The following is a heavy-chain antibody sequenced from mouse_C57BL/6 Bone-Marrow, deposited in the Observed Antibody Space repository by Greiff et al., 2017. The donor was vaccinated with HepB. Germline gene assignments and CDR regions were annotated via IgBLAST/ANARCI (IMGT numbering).Heavy chain of an antibody. V-gene: IGHV1-42*01. CDR2: INPSTGGT. J-gene: IGHJ2*01. D-gene: IGHD1-1*01. CDR1: GYSFTGYY. Sequence: EVQLQQSGPELVKPGASVKISCKASGYSFTGYYMNWVKQSPEKSLEWIGQINPSTGGTTYNQKFKAKATLTVDKSSSTAYMQLKSLTSEDSAVYYGARRWHDGSSPDYWGQGTTLTVSS. CDR3: ARRWHDGSSPDY.